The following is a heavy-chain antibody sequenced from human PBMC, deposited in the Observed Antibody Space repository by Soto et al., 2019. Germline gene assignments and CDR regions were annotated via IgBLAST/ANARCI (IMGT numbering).Heavy chain of an antibody. CDR2: IYHSGST. V-gene: IGHV4-4*02. CDR3: ARDLPGIAVAGHDAFDI. Sequence: LSLTCAVSGGSISSSNWWSWVRQPPGKGLEWIGEIYHSGSTNYNPSLKSRVTISVDKSKNQFSLKLSSVTAADTAVYYCARDLPGIAVAGHDAFDIWGQGTMVTVSS. CDR1: GGSISSSNW. D-gene: IGHD6-19*01. J-gene: IGHJ3*02.